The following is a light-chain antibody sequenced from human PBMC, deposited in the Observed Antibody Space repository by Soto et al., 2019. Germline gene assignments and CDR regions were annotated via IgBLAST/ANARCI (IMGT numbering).Light chain of an antibody. Sequence: IRMTQSPSTLSASVGDRVTITCRVTQYISTWLAWYQQKPGKAPNLLIYDASTLQSGVPSRFSGSGSGTEFTLAISSLQPDDFATYSGQYYNGRFGQGTRVEVK. V-gene: IGKV1-5*03. CDR2: DAS. J-gene: IGKJ1*01. CDR3: QYYNGR. CDR1: QYISTW.